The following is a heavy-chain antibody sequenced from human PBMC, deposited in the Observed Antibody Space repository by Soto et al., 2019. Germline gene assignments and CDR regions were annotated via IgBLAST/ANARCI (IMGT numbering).Heavy chain of an antibody. CDR3: AASVWSGAPPNYYSYMDV. Sequence: GASVKVSCKASGFTFTSSAMQWVRQARGQRLEWIGWIVVGSGNTNYAQKFQERVTITRDMSTSTAYMELSSLRSEDTAVYYCAASVWSGAPPNYYSYMDVWGKGTTVTVSS. D-gene: IGHD3-10*01. CDR2: IVVGSGNT. J-gene: IGHJ6*03. CDR1: GFTFTSSA. V-gene: IGHV1-58*02.